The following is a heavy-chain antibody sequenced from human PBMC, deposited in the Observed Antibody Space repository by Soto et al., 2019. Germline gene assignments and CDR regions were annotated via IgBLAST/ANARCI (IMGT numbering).Heavy chain of an antibody. Sequence: EVQLLESGGGLVQPGGSLRLSCAASGFTFSNYAMIWVRQAPGKGLEWVSGISGSGGSTYYADSVKGRFTIPRNNPKNTLYLQVNSLRDEDTAVYYCAKWPLDYGSRPELWGQGTLVTVSS. V-gene: IGHV3-23*01. D-gene: IGHD3-10*01. CDR1: GFTFSNYA. J-gene: IGHJ4*02. CDR2: ISGSGGST. CDR3: AKWPLDYGSRPEL.